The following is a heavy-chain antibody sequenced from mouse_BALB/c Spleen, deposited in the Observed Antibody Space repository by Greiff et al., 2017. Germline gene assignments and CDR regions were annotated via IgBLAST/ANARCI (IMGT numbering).Heavy chain of an antibody. D-gene: IGHD3-2*01. CDR3: ARGQTARATFAY. CDR2: IWAGGST. Sequence: QVQLKQSGPGLVAPSQSLSITCTVSGFSLTSYGVHWVRQPPGKGLEWLGVIWAGGSTNYNSALKSRLSISKDNSKSQVFLKMNSLQTDDTARYYCARGQTARATFAYWGQGTLVTVSA. V-gene: IGHV2-9*02. CDR1: GFSLTSYG. J-gene: IGHJ3*01.